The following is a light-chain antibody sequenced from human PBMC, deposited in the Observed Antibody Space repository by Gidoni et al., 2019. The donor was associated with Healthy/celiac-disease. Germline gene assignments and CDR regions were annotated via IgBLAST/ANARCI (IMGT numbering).Light chain of an antibody. CDR3: AAWDDSLNGPV. J-gene: IGLJ3*02. CDR2: SNN. V-gene: IGLV1-44*01. Sequence: QSVLTQQPSASGTPGQRVTISCSGSSSNIGSTTVNWYQHLPGTAPKLLIYSNNQRPSGVPDRFSGSKSGTSASLAISGLQSEDEADYYCAAWDDSLNGPVFGGGTKLTVL. CDR1: SSNIGSTT.